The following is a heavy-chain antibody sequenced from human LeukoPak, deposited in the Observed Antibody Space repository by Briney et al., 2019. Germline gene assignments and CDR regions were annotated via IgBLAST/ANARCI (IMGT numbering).Heavy chain of an antibody. CDR3: ARGLPGAPVDY. Sequence: PSETLSLTCTVSGGSISSSSYYWGWIRQPPGKGLEWIGSIYYSGSPYYNPSLKSRVTISVDTSKNQFSLKLSSVTAADTAVYYCARGLPGAPVDYWGQGTLVTVSS. D-gene: IGHD1-26*01. CDR1: GGSISSSSYY. CDR2: IYYSGSP. V-gene: IGHV4-39*07. J-gene: IGHJ4*02.